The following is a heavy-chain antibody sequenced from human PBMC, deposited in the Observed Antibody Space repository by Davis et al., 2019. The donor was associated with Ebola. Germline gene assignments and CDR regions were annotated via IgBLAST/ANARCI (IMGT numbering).Heavy chain of an antibody. CDR1: GFTFSTYE. D-gene: IGHD1-7*01. CDR2: ISITSSYI. V-gene: IGHV3-21*01. Sequence: GGSLRLSCAASGFTFSTYEMNWVRQAPGQGLEWVASISITSSYIYYADSVKGRFTISRDNAKNSVYLHMNSLRAEDTAMYYCASLITGTTRDNWGQGTLVTVSS. CDR3: ASLITGTTRDN. J-gene: IGHJ4*02.